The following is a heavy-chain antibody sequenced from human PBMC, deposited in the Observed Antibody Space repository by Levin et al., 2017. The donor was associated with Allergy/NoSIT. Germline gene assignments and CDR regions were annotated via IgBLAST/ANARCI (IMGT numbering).Heavy chain of an antibody. V-gene: IGHV3-73*01. CDR1: GFTFSGSP. CDR3: ITGSAYGSGSYYNWFDP. D-gene: IGHD3-10*01. J-gene: IGHJ5*02. Sequence: AASVKVSCAASGFTFSGSPMHWVRQASGKGLEWVGRIRSKTNNYATVYAASVKGRFTISRDDSKNTAYLQMNSLKTEDTAVYYCITGSAYGSGSYYNWFDPWGQGTLVTVSS. CDR2: IRSKTNNYAT.